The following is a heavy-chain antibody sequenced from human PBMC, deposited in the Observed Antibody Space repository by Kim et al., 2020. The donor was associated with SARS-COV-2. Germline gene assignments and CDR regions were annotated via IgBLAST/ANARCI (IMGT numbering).Heavy chain of an antibody. Sequence: KYYGDSVKGRFTISRDNSRNTVYVQMNSRGHEDTAVYYCVKRDYAGVDRWGQGPLVTVSS. J-gene: IGHJ4*02. D-gene: IGHD3-10*01. CDR2: K. CDR3: VKRDYAGVDR. V-gene: IGHV3-30*02.